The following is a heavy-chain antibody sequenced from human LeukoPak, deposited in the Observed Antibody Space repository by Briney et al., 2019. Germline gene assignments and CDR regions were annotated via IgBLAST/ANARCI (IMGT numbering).Heavy chain of an antibody. CDR3: AKNGDRGAYCSGGSCYPYFYYYMDV. CDR1: GFTFSSYG. D-gene: IGHD2-15*01. CDR2: ISGSGGST. Sequence: GGTLRLSCAASGFTFSSYGMSWVRQAPGKGLEWVSAISGSGGSTYYADSVKGRFTISRDNSKNTLYLQMNSLRAEDTAVYYCAKNGDRGAYCSGGSCYPYFYYYMDVWGKGTTVTISS. J-gene: IGHJ6*03. V-gene: IGHV3-23*01.